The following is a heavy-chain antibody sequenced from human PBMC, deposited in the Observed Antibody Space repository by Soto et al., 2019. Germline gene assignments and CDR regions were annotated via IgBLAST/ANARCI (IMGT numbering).Heavy chain of an antibody. J-gene: IGHJ4*02. V-gene: IGHV4-59*01. D-gene: IGHD6-19*01. CDR1: GGSISSYY. CDR2: IYYSGST. Sequence: PSETLSLTCTVSGGSISSYYWSWIRQPPGKGLEWIGYIYYSGSTNYNPSLKSRVTISVDTSKNQFSLKLSSVTAADTAVYYCASTLYSSGTLDYWGQGTLVTVSS. CDR3: ASTLYSSGTLDY.